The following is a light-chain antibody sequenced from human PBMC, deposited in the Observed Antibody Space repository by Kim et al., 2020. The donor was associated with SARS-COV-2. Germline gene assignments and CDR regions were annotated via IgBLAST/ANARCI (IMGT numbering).Light chain of an antibody. V-gene: IGKV3-15*01. CDR3: QQYNNWPPWT. Sequence: SPGERATLSCRASQSVSSDLAWYQQKPGQAPRLLIYGASTRATGIPARFSGSGSGTEFTLTISSLQSEDFAVYYCQQYNNWPPWTFGQGTKVEIK. J-gene: IGKJ1*01. CDR1: QSVSSD. CDR2: GAS.